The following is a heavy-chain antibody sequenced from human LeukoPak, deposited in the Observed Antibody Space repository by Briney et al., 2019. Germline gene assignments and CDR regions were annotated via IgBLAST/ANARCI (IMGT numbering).Heavy chain of an antibody. CDR3: ARRRAAADSHFDY. J-gene: IGHJ4*02. V-gene: IGHV4-59*08. D-gene: IGHD6-13*01. CDR1: GGSISNYY. Sequence: SETLSLTSTVSGGSISNYYWSWIRQPPGKGLEWIGYIYYSGSTNYNPSLKSRVTISVDTSKNQFSLKLSSVTAADTAMYYCARRRAAADSHFDYWGQGTLVTVSS. CDR2: IYYSGST.